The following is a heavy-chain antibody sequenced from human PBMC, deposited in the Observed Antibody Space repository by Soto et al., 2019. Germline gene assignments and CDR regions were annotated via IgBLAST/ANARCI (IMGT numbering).Heavy chain of an antibody. CDR3: ARDLQGYCSSTSWYAGIGY. D-gene: IGHD2-2*01. Sequence: QVQLQESGPGLVKPSQTLSLTCTVSGGSISSGGYYWSWIRQHPGKGLEWIGYIYYSGSTYYNPSLKSRVTISVDTSKNPFSLKLSSVTAADTAVYYCARDLQGYCSSTSWYAGIGYWGQGTLVTVSS. V-gene: IGHV4-31*03. CDR2: IYYSGST. J-gene: IGHJ4*02. CDR1: GGSISSGGYY.